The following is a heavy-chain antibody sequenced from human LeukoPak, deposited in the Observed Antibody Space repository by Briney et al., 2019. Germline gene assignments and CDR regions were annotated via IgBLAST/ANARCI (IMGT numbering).Heavy chain of an antibody. V-gene: IGHV4-31*03. CDR3: ARGFSSGWYGAFDI. CDR1: GGSISSSSYY. CDR2: IYYSGST. D-gene: IGHD6-19*01. Sequence: PSETLSLTCTVSGGSISSSSYYWGWIRQHPGKGLEWIGYIYYSGSTYYNPSLKSRVTISVDTSKNQFSLKLSSVTAADTAVYYCARGFSSGWYGAFDIWGQGTMVTVSS. J-gene: IGHJ3*02.